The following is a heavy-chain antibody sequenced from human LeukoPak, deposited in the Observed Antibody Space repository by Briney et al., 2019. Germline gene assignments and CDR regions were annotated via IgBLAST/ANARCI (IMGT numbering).Heavy chain of an antibody. CDR1: GYRFTTYW. D-gene: IGHD7-27*01. Sequence: GESLKISCKGSGYRFTTYWIGWVRQMPGKGLEWMGIIYPGDSDTRFSPSFQGQVTISADKSITTAYLQWNSLKASDTAMYYCARQTGDNAFDIWGRGTMVTVSS. CDR3: ARQTGDNAFDI. J-gene: IGHJ3*02. CDR2: IYPGDSDT. V-gene: IGHV5-51*01.